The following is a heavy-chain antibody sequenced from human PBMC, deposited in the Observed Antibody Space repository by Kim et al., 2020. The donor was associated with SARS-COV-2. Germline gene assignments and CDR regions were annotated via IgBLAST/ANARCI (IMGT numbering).Heavy chain of an antibody. V-gene: IGHV4-39*07. CDR1: GGSISSSSYY. CDR2: IYYSGST. J-gene: IGHJ5*02. D-gene: IGHD3-10*01. CDR3: ARDHGSGSYRWFDP. Sequence: SETLSLTCTVSGGSISSSSYYWGWIRQPPGKGLEWIGSIYYSGSTYYNPSLKSRGAISVDTSKNQFSLKLSSVTAADTAVYYCARDHGSGSYRWFDPWGQGTLVTVSS.